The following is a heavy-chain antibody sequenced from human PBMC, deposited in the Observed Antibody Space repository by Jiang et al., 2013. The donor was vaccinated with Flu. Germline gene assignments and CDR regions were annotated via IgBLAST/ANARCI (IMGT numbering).Heavy chain of an antibody. CDR3: ARALSGRIRWDAFDI. J-gene: IGHJ3*02. D-gene: IGHD1-26*01. Sequence: GSGLVKPSQTLSLTCTVSGGSISSGSYYWSWIRQPAGKGLEWIGRIYTSGSTNYNPSLKSRVTISVDTSKNQFSLKLSSVTAADTAVYYCARALSGRIRWDAFDIWGQGDNGHRLF. V-gene: IGHV4-61*02. CDR1: GGSISSGSYY. CDR2: IYTSGST.